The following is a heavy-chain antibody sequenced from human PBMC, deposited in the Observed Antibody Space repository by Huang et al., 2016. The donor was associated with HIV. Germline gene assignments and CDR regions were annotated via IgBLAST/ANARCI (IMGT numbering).Heavy chain of an antibody. CDR1: GTSLTSSSFY. Sequence: QLRESGPGLVTPSETLSLTCSASGTSLTSSSFYWGWFRQPPGRGLEWIGSVYFFGNTYYNPALKSGVTISIDTANKQYSMRRTSVTAADTAVYFCAREVRSVDTDRPDGYYYRGLDVWGQGTTVIVSS. CDR2: VYFFGNT. D-gene: IGHD2-2*03. CDR3: AREVRSVDTDRPDGYYYRGLDV. J-gene: IGHJ6*02. V-gene: IGHV4-39*02.